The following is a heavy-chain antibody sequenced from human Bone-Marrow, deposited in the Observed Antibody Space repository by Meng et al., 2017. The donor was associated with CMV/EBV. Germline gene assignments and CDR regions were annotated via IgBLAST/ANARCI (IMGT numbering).Heavy chain of an antibody. CDR3: AREGHLVVPAAVWFAP. J-gene: IGHJ5*02. CDR1: GGTFSSYT. V-gene: IGHV1-69*04. Sequence: SVKVSCKASGGTFSSYTISWVRQAPGQGLEWMGRIIPILGIANYAQKFQGRVTITADKSTSTAYMELSSLRSEDTAVYYCAREGHLVVPAAVWFAPWGQGTLVTVSS. CDR2: IIPILGIA. D-gene: IGHD2-2*01.